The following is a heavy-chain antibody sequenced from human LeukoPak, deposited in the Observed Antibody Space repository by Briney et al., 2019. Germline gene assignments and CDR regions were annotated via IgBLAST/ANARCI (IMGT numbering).Heavy chain of an antibody. CDR2: ISAYNGNT. CDR3: ARDRALGWELLKDWFDP. D-gene: IGHD1-26*01. V-gene: IGHV1-18*01. Sequence: ASVTVSCKASGYTFTSYGISWVRQAPGQRLEWMGWISAYNGNTNYAQKLQGRVTMTTDTSTSTAYMELRSLRSDDTAVYYGARDRALGWELLKDWFDPWGQGTLVTVSS. CDR1: GYTFTSYG. J-gene: IGHJ5*02.